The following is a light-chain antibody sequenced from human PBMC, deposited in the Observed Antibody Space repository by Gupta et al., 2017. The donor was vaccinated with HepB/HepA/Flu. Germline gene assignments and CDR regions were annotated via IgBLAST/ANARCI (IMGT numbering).Light chain of an antibody. Sequence: QSALTQPASVSGSPGQSITISCTGTSSDVGSYNLVSWYQQHPGKAHKLMIYEVSKRPSGVSNRFSGSKSGNTASLTISGHQDEDEADYYCCSYAGSSAVVIGGGTKLTVL. CDR2: EVS. CDR1: SSDVGSYNL. J-gene: IGLJ2*01. CDR3: CSYAGSSAVV. V-gene: IGLV2-23*02.